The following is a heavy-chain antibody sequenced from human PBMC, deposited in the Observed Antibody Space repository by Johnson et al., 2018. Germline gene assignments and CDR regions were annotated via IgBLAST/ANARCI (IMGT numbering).Heavy chain of an antibody. CDR3: AKDISGWLQCAFDI. V-gene: IGHV3-43*01. J-gene: IGHJ3*02. CDR1: GFTFDDYT. CDR2: ISWDGGST. D-gene: IGHD6-19*01. Sequence: VQLVQSGGVVVQPGGSLRLSCAASGFTFDDYTMHWVRQAPGKGLEWVSLISWDGGSTYYADSVKGRFTISRDNSKNSLYLQRNSLRTEDPALYYCAKDISGWLQCAFDIWGQGTMVTVSS.